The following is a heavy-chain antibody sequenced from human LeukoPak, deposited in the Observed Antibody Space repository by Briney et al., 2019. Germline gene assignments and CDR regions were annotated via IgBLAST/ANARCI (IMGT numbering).Heavy chain of an antibody. CDR1: GFTFSSYS. CDR3: ARDEAVVAATFGVYYDSSGYFDY. D-gene: IGHD3-22*01. J-gene: IGHJ4*02. CDR2: ISSSSSTI. Sequence: GGSLRLSCAASGFTFSSYSMNWVRQAPGKGLEWVSYISSSSSTIYYADSVKGRFTISRDNAKNSLYLQMNSLRAEDTAVYYCARDEAVVAATFGVYYDSSGYFDYWGQGTLVTVSS. V-gene: IGHV3-48*04.